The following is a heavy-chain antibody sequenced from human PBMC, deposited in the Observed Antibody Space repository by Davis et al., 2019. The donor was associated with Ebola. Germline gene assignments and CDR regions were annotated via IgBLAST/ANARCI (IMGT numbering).Heavy chain of an antibody. J-gene: IGHJ6*02. D-gene: IGHD2-2*01. CDR1: GYSISSGYY. V-gene: IGHV4-38-2*01. CDR2: IYHSGST. CDR3: ARGLKGKGYCSSTSCYFPYYYYGMDV. Sequence: PSETLSLTCAVSGYSISSGYYWGWIRQPPGKGLEWIGSIYHSGSTYYNPSLKSRVTISVDTSKNQFSLKLSSVTAADTAVYYCARGLKGKGYCSSTSCYFPYYYYGMDVWGQGTTVTVSS.